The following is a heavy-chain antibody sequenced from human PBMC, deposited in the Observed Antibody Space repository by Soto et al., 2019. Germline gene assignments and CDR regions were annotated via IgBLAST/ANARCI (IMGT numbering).Heavy chain of an antibody. CDR1: GLGFSNAD. V-gene: IGHV3-15*01. CDR3: TTDRPPRLRGPRV. Sequence: GGSLRLSGVSSGLGFSNADISWVRQAPWKGLEWVGRIKTKTDGETTEYAAPVKGRFTISRDDSKSTLYVQMNSLKTEDTAVYYCTTDRPPRLRGPRVWGQGTLVTVSS. CDR2: IKTKTDGETT. J-gene: IGHJ4*02. D-gene: IGHD4-17*01.